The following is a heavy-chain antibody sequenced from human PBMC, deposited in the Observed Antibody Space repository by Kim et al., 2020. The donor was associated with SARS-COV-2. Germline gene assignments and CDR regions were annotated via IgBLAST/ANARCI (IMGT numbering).Heavy chain of an antibody. V-gene: IGHV1-69*13. J-gene: IGHJ6*04. D-gene: IGHD2-15*01. CDR1: GGTFSSYA. Sequence: SVKVSCKASGGTFSSYAISWVRQAPGQGLEWMGGIIPIFGTANYAQKFQGRVTITADESTSTAYMELSSLRSEDTAVYYCARDPSDCSGGSCYSGEMDVWGKGTTVTVSS. CDR3: ARDPSDCSGGSCYSGEMDV. CDR2: IIPIFGTA.